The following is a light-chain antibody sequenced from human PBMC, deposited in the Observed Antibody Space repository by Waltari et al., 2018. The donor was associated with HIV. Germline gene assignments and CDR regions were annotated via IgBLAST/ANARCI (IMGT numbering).Light chain of an antibody. Sequence: QAGLTQPPSVSTGLRQTATLPCTGNSDNVGNQGAPWLQQHQGHPPKLLFYRDNSRPSGMSERVSASRSGNTASLTITALRPEDEADYCCSAWDRSLSAVVFGGGTTLIVL. J-gene: IGLJ2*01. CDR2: RDN. CDR1: SDNVGNQG. V-gene: IGLV10-54*04. CDR3: SAWDRSLSAVV.